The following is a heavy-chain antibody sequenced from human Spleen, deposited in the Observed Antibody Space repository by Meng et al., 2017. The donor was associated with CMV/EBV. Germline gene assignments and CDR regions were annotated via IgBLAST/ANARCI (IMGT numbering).Heavy chain of an antibody. CDR1: GFTFSSYA. D-gene: IGHD5-12*01. CDR3: ARSGYDFSDLDKDFDY. V-gene: IGHV3-30-3*01. CDR2: ISYDGSNK. Sequence: QVELVGCGGGVVQPGRSLRLSWAASGFTFSSYAMHWVRQAPGKGLEWVAVISYDGSNKYYADSVKGRFTISRDNSKNTLYLQMNSLRAEDTAVYYCARSGYDFSDLDKDFDYWGQGTLVTVSS. J-gene: IGHJ4*02.